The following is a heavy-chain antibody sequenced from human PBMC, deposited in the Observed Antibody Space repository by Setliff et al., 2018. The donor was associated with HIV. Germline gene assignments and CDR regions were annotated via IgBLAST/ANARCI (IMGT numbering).Heavy chain of an antibody. D-gene: IGHD6-19*01. V-gene: IGHV4-4*09. Sequence: SETLSLTCTVSGASISPYSWNWIRQPPGKGLEWIGYFYTNGDINYNPSFKSRVTMSADTSKNQFFLRLESVTAADTAVYYCAKGPYRQWRGTDSFDIWGQGTTVTVS. CDR2: FYTNGDI. J-gene: IGHJ3*02. CDR3: AKGPYRQWRGTDSFDI. CDR1: GASISPYS.